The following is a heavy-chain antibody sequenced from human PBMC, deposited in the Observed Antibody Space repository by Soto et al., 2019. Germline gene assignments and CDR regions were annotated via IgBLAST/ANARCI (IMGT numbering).Heavy chain of an antibody. J-gene: IGHJ4*02. Sequence: PGGSLRLSCAASGFTFSSYSMNWVRQAPGKGLEWVSSISSSSSYIYYADSVKGRFTTSRDNAKNSLYLQVNSLRAEDTAVYYCAREGRAAALDYWGQVTLVTVSS. V-gene: IGHV3-21*01. CDR3: AREGRAAALDY. CDR2: ISSSSSYI. D-gene: IGHD6-13*01. CDR1: GFTFSSYS.